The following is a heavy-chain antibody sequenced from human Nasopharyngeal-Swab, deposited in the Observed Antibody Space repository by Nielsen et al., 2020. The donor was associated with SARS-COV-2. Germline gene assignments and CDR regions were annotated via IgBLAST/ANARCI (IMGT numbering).Heavy chain of an antibody. CDR3: ARDGELERRPFDY. CDR1: GFTFSSYG. J-gene: IGHJ4*02. V-gene: IGHV3-33*01. D-gene: IGHD1-1*01. Sequence: GESLKTSCAASGFTFSSYGMHWVRQAPGQGLEWVAVIWYDGSNKYYADSVKSRFTISRANSKNTLYLQMNSLRAEDTAVYYCARDGELERRPFDYWGQGTLVTVSS. CDR2: IWYDGSNK.